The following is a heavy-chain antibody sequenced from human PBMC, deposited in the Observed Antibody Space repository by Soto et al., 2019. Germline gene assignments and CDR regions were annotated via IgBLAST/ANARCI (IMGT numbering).Heavy chain of an antibody. Sequence: EVQLVESGGGLVQPGGSLRLSCAASGFTVSSNYMSWVRQAPGKGLEWVSGIYSGGSTYYADSVKGRFTISRHNSKNTLYLQMNSLRAEDTAVYYCARAKADYDGDYVAGRAFDIWGQGTMVTVSS. D-gene: IGHD4-17*01. CDR2: IYSGGST. CDR3: ARAKADYDGDYVAGRAFDI. J-gene: IGHJ3*02. CDR1: GFTVSSNY. V-gene: IGHV3-53*04.